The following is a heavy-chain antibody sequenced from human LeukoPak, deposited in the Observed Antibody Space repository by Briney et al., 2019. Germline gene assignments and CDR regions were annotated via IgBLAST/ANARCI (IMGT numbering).Heavy chain of an antibody. D-gene: IGHD6-13*01. CDR1: GFTFSSYW. CDR3: ARVYRSSSGYCFDF. J-gene: IGHJ4*02. CDR2: IKQDGSEK. V-gene: IGHV3-7*01. Sequence: GGSLRLSCAASGFTFSSYWMSWVRQAPGKGLEWVANIKQDGSEKYYVDSVKGRFTVSRDNAKNSLYLQMDSLRAEDTAVYYCARVYRSSSGYCFDFWGQGTLVTVSS.